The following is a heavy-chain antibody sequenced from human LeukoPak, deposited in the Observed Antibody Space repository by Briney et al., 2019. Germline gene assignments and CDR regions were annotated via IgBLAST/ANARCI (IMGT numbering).Heavy chain of an antibody. CDR1: GFTFSSYA. J-gene: IGHJ4*02. D-gene: IGHD6-13*01. Sequence: PGGSLRLSCAASGFTFSSYAMSWVRQAPGKGLEWVSAISGSGGSTYYADSVKGRFTISRDNSKNTLYLQMNSLRAEDTAVYFCASYSSSWDMFFDYWGQRTLVTVSS. CDR3: ASYSSSWDMFFDY. V-gene: IGHV3-23*01. CDR2: ISGSGGST.